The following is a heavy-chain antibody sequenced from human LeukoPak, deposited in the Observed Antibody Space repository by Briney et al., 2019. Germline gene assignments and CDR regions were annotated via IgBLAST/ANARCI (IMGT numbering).Heavy chain of an antibody. CDR2: INSDGSST. J-gene: IGHJ6*02. D-gene: IGHD3-3*01. CDR3: ATTSTIFGVYYGMDV. V-gene: IGHV3-74*01. CDR1: GFTFSSYW. Sequence: GGSLRLSCPASGFTFSSYWMHWVRQAPGKGLVWVSRINSDGSSTSYADSVKGRFTISRDNAKNTLYLQMNSLRAEDTAVYYCATTSTIFGVYYGMDVWGQGTTVTVSS.